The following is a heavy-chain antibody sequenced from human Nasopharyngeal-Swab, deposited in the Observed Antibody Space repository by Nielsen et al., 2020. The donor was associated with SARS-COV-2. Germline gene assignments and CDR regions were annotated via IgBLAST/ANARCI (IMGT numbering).Heavy chain of an antibody. D-gene: IGHD5-18*01. V-gene: IGHV3-9*01. CDR1: GFTFDDYA. CDR3: VRGYSYGLRDYFDY. Sequence: SLKISCAASGFTFDDYAMHWVRQAPGKGLEWVSGISWNSGSTGYADSVKGRFTISVDNAKNSLYLQMNSLRVEDTALYYCVRGYSYGLRDYFDYWGQGTLVTVSS. J-gene: IGHJ4*02. CDR2: ISWNSGST.